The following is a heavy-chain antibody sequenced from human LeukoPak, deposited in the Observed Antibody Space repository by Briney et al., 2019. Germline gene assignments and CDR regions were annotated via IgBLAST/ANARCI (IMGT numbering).Heavy chain of an antibody. J-gene: IGHJ4*02. V-gene: IGHV4-61*02. CDR2: IYTSGST. D-gene: IGHD6-13*01. CDR3: ARAGSSSPYFDY. CDR1: GGSISSGSFY. Sequence: SETLSLTCTVSGGSISSGSFYWSWIRQPAGKGLEWIGRIYTSGSTNYNPSLKSRVTISVDTSKNQFSLKLSSVTATDTAVYYCARAGSSSPYFDYWGQGTLVTVSS.